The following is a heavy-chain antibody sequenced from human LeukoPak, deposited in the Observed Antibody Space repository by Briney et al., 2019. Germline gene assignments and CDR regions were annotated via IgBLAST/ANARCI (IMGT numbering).Heavy chain of an antibody. Sequence: PGGSLRLSCAASGFTFSSYGMHWVRQAPGKGLEWVAVISYDGSNKYYADSVEGRFTISRGNSKNTLYLQMNSLRAEDTAVYYCAKDGLRLGELSYWGQGTLVTVSS. CDR3: AKDGLRLGELSY. V-gene: IGHV3-30*18. CDR1: GFTFSSYG. CDR2: ISYDGSNK. J-gene: IGHJ4*02. D-gene: IGHD3-16*02.